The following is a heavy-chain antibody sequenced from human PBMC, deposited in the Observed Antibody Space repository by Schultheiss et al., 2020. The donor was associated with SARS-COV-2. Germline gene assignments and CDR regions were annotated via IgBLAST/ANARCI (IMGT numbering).Heavy chain of an antibody. CDR1: GFTFSSYG. V-gene: IGHV3-23*01. CDR2: ISGSGGST. J-gene: IGHJ6*02. CDR3: AKVMSGSYYRYYYYGMDV. Sequence: GGSLRLSCAASGFTFSSYGMHWVRQAPGKGLEWVSAISGSGGSTYYADSVKGRFTISRDNSKNTLYLQMNSLRAEDTAVYYCAKVMSGSYYRYYYYGMDVWGQGTTVTVSS. D-gene: IGHD1-26*01.